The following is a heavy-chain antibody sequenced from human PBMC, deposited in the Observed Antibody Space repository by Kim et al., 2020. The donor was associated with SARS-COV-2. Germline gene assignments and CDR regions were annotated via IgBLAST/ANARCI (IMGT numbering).Heavy chain of an antibody. Sequence: GGSLRLSCAASGFTFDDYAMHWVRQAPGKGLEWVSGISWNSGSIGYADSVKGRFTISRDNAKNSLYLQMNSLRAEDTALYYCAKDLTTKLSTFYFDYWGQGTLVTVSS. D-gene: IGHD4-4*01. CDR1: GFTFDDYA. CDR3: AKDLTTKLSTFYFDY. V-gene: IGHV3-9*01. CDR2: ISWNSGSI. J-gene: IGHJ4*02.